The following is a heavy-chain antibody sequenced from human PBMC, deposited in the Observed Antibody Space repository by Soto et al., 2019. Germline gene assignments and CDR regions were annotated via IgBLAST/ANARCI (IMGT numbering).Heavy chain of an antibody. CDR3: AKARAYSSGNYCYGMDV. V-gene: IGHV3-9*01. Sequence: EVQLVESGGGLVQPGRSLRLSCAASGFIFGDFAMHWVRQAPGKGLEWVSGISWNSGFIGYADSVKGRFTISRDNAKRSLYLQINGLRGEDTALYYCAKARAYSSGNYCYGMDVWGQGTTVTVSS. J-gene: IGHJ6*02. D-gene: IGHD5-18*01. CDR2: ISWNSGFI. CDR1: GFIFGDFA.